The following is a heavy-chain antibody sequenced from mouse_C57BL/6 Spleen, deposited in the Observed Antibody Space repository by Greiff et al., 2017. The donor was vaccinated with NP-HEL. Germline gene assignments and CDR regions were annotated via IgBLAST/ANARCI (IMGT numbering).Heavy chain of an antibody. D-gene: IGHD1-1*01. V-gene: IGHV8-2*01. CDR3: WGPIYYYGSSSYYYAMDY. CDR1: ISLSTSGMGL. CDR2: WNNDNY. J-gene: IGHJ4*01. Sequence: QVTLKVCGPGILQPSQTLSLACTFSGISLSTSGMGLSWLRKPSGKALEWLASIWNNDNYYNPSLKSRLTISKETSNYQVFLKLTSVDTADSATYYGAWGPIYYYGSSSYYYAMDYWGQGTSVTVSS.